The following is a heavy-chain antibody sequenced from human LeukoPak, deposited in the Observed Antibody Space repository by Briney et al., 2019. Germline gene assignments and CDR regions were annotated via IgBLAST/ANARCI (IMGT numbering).Heavy chain of an antibody. D-gene: IGHD5-18*01. V-gene: IGHV1-46*01. CDR1: GYTFTSYG. Sequence: ASVKVSCKASGYTFTSYGISWVRQAPGQGLEWMGIINPSDGITYYAQKFRGRVTMTRDTSTSTVYMDLSNLRSEDTAVYYCERAIVRTGYSWDFDYWGQGTLVTVSS. J-gene: IGHJ4*02. CDR2: INPSDGIT. CDR3: ERAIVRTGYSWDFDY.